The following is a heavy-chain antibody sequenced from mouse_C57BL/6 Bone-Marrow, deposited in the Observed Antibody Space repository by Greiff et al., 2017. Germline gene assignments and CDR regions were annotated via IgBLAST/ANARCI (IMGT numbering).Heavy chain of an antibody. D-gene: IGHD2-5*01. J-gene: IGHJ2*01. CDR2: IDPENGDT. Sequence: VQLKESGAELVRPGASVKLSCTASGFNIKDDYMHWVKQRPEQGLEWIGWIDPENGDTEYASKFQGKATITADTSSNTAYLQLSSLTSEDTAVYYCTTDSNVFDYWGQGTTLTVSS. CDR1: GFNIKDDY. CDR3: TTDSNVFDY. V-gene: IGHV14-4*01.